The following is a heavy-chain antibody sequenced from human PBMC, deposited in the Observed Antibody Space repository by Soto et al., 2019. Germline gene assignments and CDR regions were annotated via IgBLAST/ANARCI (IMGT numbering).Heavy chain of an antibody. Sequence: LRLSCAASGFTFSSYAMHWVRQAPGKGLEWVAVISYDGSNKYYADSVKGRFTISRDNSKNTLYLQMNSLRAEDTAVYYCASSRSFDYWGQGTLVTVSS. CDR2: ISYDGSNK. CDR3: ASSRSFDY. V-gene: IGHV3-30-3*01. CDR1: GFTFSSYA. J-gene: IGHJ4*02.